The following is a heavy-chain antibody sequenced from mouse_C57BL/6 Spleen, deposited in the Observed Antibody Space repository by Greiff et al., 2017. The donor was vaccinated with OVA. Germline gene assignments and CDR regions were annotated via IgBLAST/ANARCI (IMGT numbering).Heavy chain of an antibody. CDR3: AREREETGTWYFDV. J-gene: IGHJ1*03. Sequence: EVQRVESGGGLVKPGGSLKLSCAASGFTFSSYAMSWVRQTPEKRLEWVATISDGGSYTYYPDNVKGRFTISRDNAKNNLYLQMSHLKSEDTAMYYCAREREETGTWYFDVWGTGTTVTVSS. CDR2: ISDGGSYT. CDR1: GFTFSSYA. D-gene: IGHD4-1*01. V-gene: IGHV5-4*01.